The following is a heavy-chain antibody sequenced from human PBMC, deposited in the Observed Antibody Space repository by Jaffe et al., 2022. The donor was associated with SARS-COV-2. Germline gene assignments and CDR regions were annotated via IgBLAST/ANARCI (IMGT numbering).Heavy chain of an antibody. V-gene: IGHV4-61*01. Sequence: QVQLQESGPGLVKPSETLSLTCTVSGGSVSSGSYYWSWIRQPPGKGLEWIGYIYYSGSTNYNPSLKSRVTISVDTSKNQFSLKLSSVTAADTAVYYCAREEMATIGHNWFDPWGQGTLVTVSS. J-gene: IGHJ5*02. D-gene: IGHD5-12*01. CDR3: AREEMATIGHNWFDP. CDR1: GGSVSSGSYY. CDR2: IYYSGST.